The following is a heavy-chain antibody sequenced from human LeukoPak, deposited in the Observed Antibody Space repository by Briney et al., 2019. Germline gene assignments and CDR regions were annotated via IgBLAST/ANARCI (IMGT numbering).Heavy chain of an antibody. CDR2: IIPIFGTA. Sequence: ASVKVSCKASGVTFSSNAISWVRQAPGQGLEWLGGIIPIFGTAHYAQKFQGRVTITADKSTSTAYMELSSLRSEDTGVYYCASSQGGYGRSGGGYFDYWGQGTLVTVSS. V-gene: IGHV1-69*06. CDR3: ASSQGGYGRSGGGYFDY. CDR1: GVTFSSNA. J-gene: IGHJ4*02. D-gene: IGHD4-17*01.